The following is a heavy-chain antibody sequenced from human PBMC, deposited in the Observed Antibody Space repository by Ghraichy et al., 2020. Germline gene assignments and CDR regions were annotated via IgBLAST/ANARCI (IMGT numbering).Heavy chain of an antibody. CDR2: ISSRSDT. D-gene: IGHD2-2*01. CDR3: ASRYCSSTSCHYMDV. J-gene: IGHJ6*03. V-gene: IGHV3-48*02. Sequence: GGSLRLSCAASGFNFSTYGMNWVRQAPGKGLEWISHISSRSDTFYADSVKGRFTISRDNAKDSLYLQINSLRDEDTAVYYCASRYCSSTSCHYMDVWGKGTTVTVSS. CDR1: GFNFSTYG.